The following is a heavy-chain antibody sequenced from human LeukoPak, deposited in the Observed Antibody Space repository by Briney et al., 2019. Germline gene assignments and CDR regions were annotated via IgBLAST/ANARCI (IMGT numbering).Heavy chain of an antibody. D-gene: IGHD3-22*01. V-gene: IGHV4-39*07. CDR2: IYYSGST. Sequence: SETLSLTCTVSGGSISSSSYYWGWIRQPPGKGLEWIGSIYYSGSTNYNPSLKSRVTISVDTSKNQFSLKLSSVTAADTAVYYCARDSSDHDAFDIWGQGTMVTVSS. J-gene: IGHJ3*02. CDR3: ARDSSDHDAFDI. CDR1: GGSISSSSYY.